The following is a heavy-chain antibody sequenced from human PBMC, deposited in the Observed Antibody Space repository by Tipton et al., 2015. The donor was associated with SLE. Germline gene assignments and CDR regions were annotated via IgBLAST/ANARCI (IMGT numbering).Heavy chain of an antibody. J-gene: IGHJ4*02. D-gene: IGHD3-22*01. CDR2: IHHSGST. CDR3: ARGSSSGYGFDF. CDR1: GDSISNYY. Sequence: GLVKPSETLSLTCTVSGDSISNYYWSWIRQSPGKGLEWIGEIHHSGSTTYNPSLKSRVTILVDTSKNQFSLTLTSVTAADTAVYYCARGSSSGYGFDFWGQGTLVTVSS. V-gene: IGHV4-34*01.